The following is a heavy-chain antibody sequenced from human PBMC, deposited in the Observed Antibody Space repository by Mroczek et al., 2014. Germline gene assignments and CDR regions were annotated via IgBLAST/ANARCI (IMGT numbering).Heavy chain of an antibody. CDR2: IYYSGST. J-gene: IGHJ4*02. Sequence: QVQLQESGPGLVKPSETLSLTCTVSGGSISSSSYYWGWIRQPPGKGLEWIGSIYYSGSTYYNPSLKSRVTISVDTSKNQFSLKLSSVTAADTAVYYCAGNYGGEYFDYWGQGTLVTVSS. CDR3: AGNYGGEYFDY. CDR1: GGSISSSSYY. V-gene: IGHV4-39*01. D-gene: IGHD1-7*01.